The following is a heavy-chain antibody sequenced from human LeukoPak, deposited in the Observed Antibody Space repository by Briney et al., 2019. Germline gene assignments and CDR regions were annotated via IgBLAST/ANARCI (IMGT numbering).Heavy chain of an antibody. CDR1: GYSFTSYW. Sequence: GESLNISCKGSGYSFTSYWIGWVRQMPGKGLEWMGIIYPGDSDTRYSPSFQGRVTISADKSISTAYLQWSSLKASDTAMYYCARQRFTMRAYAGNWFDPWGQGTLVTVSS. CDR2: IYPGDSDT. D-gene: IGHD3-10*01. V-gene: IGHV5-51*01. CDR3: ARQRFTMRAYAGNWFDP. J-gene: IGHJ5*02.